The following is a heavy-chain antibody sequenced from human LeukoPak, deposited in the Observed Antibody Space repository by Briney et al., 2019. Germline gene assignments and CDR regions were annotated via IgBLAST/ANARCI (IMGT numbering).Heavy chain of an antibody. V-gene: IGHV4-31*03. Sequence: SETLSLTCTVSGDSIRSNNYYWGWIRQHPGKGLEWIGYIYYSGSTYYNPSLKSRLTISVDTSKNQFSLKLSSVTAADTAVYYCARTTVVAKYFDYWGQGTLVTVSS. J-gene: IGHJ4*02. CDR1: GDSIRSNNYY. CDR2: IYYSGST. D-gene: IGHD4-23*01. CDR3: ARTTVVAKYFDY.